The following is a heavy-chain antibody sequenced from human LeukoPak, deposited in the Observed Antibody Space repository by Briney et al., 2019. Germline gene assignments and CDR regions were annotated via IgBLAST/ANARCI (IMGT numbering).Heavy chain of an antibody. D-gene: IGHD3-22*01. V-gene: IGHV1-69*04. CDR1: GGTFSSYA. CDR2: IIPIFGIA. J-gene: IGHJ4*02. Sequence: GASVKVSCKASGGTFSSYAISWVRQAPGQGLEWMGRIIPIFGIANYAQKFQGRVTITADKSTSTAYMELSSLRSEDTAVYYCARDDHYYDSSGYKYWGRGTLVTVSS. CDR3: ARDDHYYDSSGYKY.